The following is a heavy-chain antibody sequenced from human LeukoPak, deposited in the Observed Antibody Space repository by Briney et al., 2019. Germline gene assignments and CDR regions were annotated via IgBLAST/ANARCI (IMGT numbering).Heavy chain of an antibody. CDR3: ARGAGESGYDWGGSVDY. D-gene: IGHD5-12*01. V-gene: IGHV4-31*03. Sequence: PSQTLSLTCTVSGGSISSGGYYWSWIRQHPGKGLEGIGYIYYSGSTYYNPSLKSRVTISVDTSKNQFALKLSSVTAADTAVYYCARGAGESGYDWGGSVDYWGQGTLVTVSS. J-gene: IGHJ4*02. CDR1: GGSISSGGYY. CDR2: IYYSGST.